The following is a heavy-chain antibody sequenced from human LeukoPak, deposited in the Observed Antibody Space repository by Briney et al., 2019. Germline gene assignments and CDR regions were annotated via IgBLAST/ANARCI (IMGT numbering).Heavy chain of an antibody. J-gene: IGHJ4*02. CDR2: IGTAGDT. CDR1: GFTFSSYD. D-gene: IGHD1-14*01. CDR3: AGANRKYYFDY. Sequence: PGRSLRLSCAASGFTFSSYDMHWVRQATGKGLEWVSAIGTAGDTYYPGSVKGRFTMSRDNAKNSLFLQMNSLRDDDTAVYFCAGANRKYYFDYWGQGTLVTVSS. V-gene: IGHV3-13*01.